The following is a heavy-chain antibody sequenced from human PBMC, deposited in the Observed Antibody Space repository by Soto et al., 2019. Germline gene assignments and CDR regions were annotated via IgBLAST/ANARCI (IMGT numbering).Heavy chain of an antibody. V-gene: IGHV3-74*01. J-gene: IGHJ4*02. CDR2: LNTDGTTA. D-gene: IGHD5-12*01. CDR3: AREAMATSTFDY. CDR1: GFTFSRYW. Sequence: XGSLRLSCSAAGFTFSRYWMHWVRQAPGKGLMWVSRLNTDGTTAAYADSVKGRFTISRDNAKNTLYLLMNSLSAEDTAVYYCAREAMATSTFDYWGQGTLVT.